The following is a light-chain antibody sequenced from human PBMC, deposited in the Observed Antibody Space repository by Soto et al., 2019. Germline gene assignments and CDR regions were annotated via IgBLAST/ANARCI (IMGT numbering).Light chain of an antibody. CDR1: SNDVGAFDY. Sequence: LTQPASVSASPGQSISISCTGTSNDVGAFDYVSWYQQHPGKAPKLIIFEVFNRPSGVSTRFSGSKSGSTASLTISGLQAEDEADYFCSSYTTNNGHVFGGGTKVTVL. V-gene: IGLV2-14*01. CDR2: EVF. CDR3: SSYTTNNGHV. J-gene: IGLJ2*01.